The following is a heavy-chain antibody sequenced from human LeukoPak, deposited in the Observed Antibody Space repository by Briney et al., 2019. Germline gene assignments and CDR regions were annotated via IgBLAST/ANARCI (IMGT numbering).Heavy chain of an antibody. CDR1: GFTFSSYA. Sequence: GGSLRLSCAASGFTFSSYAMSWVRQAPGKGLEWVSAISGSGGSTYYADSVKGRFTISRDNAKNSLYLQMNSLRAEGTAVYYCARDGRGYSYGRRDFDYWGQGTLVTVSS. CDR2: ISGSGGST. V-gene: IGHV3-23*01. CDR3: ARDGRGYSYGRRDFDY. D-gene: IGHD5-18*01. J-gene: IGHJ4*02.